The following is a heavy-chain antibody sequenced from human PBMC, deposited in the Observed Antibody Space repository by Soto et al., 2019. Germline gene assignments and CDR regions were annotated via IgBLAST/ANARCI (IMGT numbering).Heavy chain of an antibody. CDR2: IVVGSGNT. J-gene: IGHJ6*02. Sequence: GASVKVSCKASGFTFTSSAVQWVRQARGQRLEWIGWIVVGSGNTNYAQKFQERVTITRDMSTSTAYMELSSLRSEDTAVYYCAREQNHYYDSSGQPRLYYYYGMDVWGQGTTVTVSS. CDR3: AREQNHYYDSSGQPRLYYYYGMDV. D-gene: IGHD3-22*01. V-gene: IGHV1-58*01. CDR1: GFTFTSSA.